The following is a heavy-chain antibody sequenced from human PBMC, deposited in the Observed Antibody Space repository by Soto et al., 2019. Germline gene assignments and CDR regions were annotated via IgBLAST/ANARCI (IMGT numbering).Heavy chain of an antibody. Sequence: QLQLQESGPGLVKPSETLSLTCTVSGGSISSSSYYWGWIRQPPGKGLEWIGSIYYSGSTYYNPSLKSRVTISVDTSKNQFSLKLSSVTAADTAVYYCARQGYRIYYFDYWGQGTLVTVSS. D-gene: IGHD3-16*02. V-gene: IGHV4-39*01. CDR1: GGSISSSSYY. CDR2: IYYSGST. CDR3: ARQGYRIYYFDY. J-gene: IGHJ4*02.